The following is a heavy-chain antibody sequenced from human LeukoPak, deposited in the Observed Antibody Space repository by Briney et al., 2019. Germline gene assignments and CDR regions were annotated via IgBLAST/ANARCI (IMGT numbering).Heavy chain of an antibody. J-gene: IGHJ4*02. CDR1: GYTFTGYY. V-gene: IGHV1-2*02. Sequence: ASVKVSCKASGYTFTGYYMHWVRQAPGQGLEWMGWISPNSGGTKYAQKFQGRVTMTRDKSINTAYMELSRLRSEDTAVYYCARTTIGITIFGVVIRKRYYFDYWGQGTLVTVSS. CDR2: ISPNSGGT. CDR3: ARTTIGITIFGVVIRKRYYFDY. D-gene: IGHD3-3*01.